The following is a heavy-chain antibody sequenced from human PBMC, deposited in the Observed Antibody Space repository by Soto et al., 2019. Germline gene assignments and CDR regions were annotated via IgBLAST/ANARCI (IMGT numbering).Heavy chain of an antibody. CDR3: GRDFSHGATGVDY. CDR2: ISAYNGNT. CDR1: GYTFTSYG. D-gene: IGHD4-17*01. Sequence: ASVKFSCKASGYTFTSYGISWVRQAPGQGLEWMGWISAYNGNTNSAQKLQGRGTMTTDTSTSTAYMELRSLRSDDTAVYYCGRDFSHGATGVDYRGLGTMVTVSS. V-gene: IGHV1-18*01. J-gene: IGHJ4*02.